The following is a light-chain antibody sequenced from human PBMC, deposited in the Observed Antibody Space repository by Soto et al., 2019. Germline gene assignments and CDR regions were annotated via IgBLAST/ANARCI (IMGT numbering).Light chain of an antibody. CDR1: SSDVGGYNY. CDR3: CSDANTYSGEV. V-gene: IGLV2-11*01. J-gene: IGLJ1*01. CDR2: AVN. Sequence: QSALTQPRSVSGSPGQSVTISCTGTSSDVGGYNYVSWYQHHPAKAPQLIIYAVNKRPSGVPDRFSGSKSGNTAFLTISGLQAEDEADYVGCSDANTYSGEVFGTGTKVTVL.